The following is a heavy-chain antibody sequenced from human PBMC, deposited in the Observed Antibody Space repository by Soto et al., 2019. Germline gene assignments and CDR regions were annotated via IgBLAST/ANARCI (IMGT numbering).Heavy chain of an antibody. CDR1: GGSISSYY. CDR3: ARGVNWNDFDY. D-gene: IGHD1-1*01. CDR2: IYYSGST. Sequence: SETLSLTCTVSGGSISSYYWSWIRQPPGKGLEWIGYIYYSGSTNYNPSLKSRVTISVDTSKNQFSLKLSSVTAADTAVYYCARGVNWNDFDYWGQGTLVTVSS. J-gene: IGHJ4*02. V-gene: IGHV4-59*01.